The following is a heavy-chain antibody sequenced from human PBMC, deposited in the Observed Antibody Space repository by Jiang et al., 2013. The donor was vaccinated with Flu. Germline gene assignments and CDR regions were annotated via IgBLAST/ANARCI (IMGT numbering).Heavy chain of an antibody. Sequence: GAEVKKPGESLKISCKGSGYSFTSYWIGWVRQMPGKGLEWMGIIYPGDSDTRYSPSFQGQVTISADKSISTAYLQWSSLKASDTAMYYCASSFGVVDDYYYYMDVWGKGTTVTVSS. J-gene: IGHJ6*03. V-gene: IGHV5-51*01. CDR3: ASSFGVVDDYYYYMDV. CDR2: IYPGDSDT. CDR1: GYSFTSYW. D-gene: IGHD3-3*01.